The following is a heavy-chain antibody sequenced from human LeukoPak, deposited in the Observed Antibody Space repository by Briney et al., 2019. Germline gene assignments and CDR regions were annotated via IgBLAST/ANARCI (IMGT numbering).Heavy chain of an antibody. D-gene: IGHD1-1*01. CDR1: GFTFSSYS. CDR3: ARSAAGTYY. V-gene: IGHV3-21*01. CDR2: ISSSSNYK. J-gene: IGHJ4*02. Sequence: GGSLRLSCVASGFTFSSYSMNWVRQAPGKGLEWVSSISSSSNYKYYTDSVKGRFTISRDNAKNSLYLQMNSLRAEDTAVYYCARSAAGTYYWGQGTLVTVSS.